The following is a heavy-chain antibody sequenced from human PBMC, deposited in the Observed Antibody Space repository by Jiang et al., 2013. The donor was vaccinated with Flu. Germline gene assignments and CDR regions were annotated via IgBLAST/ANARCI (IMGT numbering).Heavy chain of an antibody. D-gene: IGHD5-24*01. CDR2: IDPSGGST. V-gene: IGHV1-46*01. CDR3: ARSRDGYNPNYFDY. J-gene: IGHJ4*02. CDR1: GYTFINYY. Sequence: VQLVESGAEVKKPGASVKVSCKTSGYTFINYYMHWVRQAPGQGLEWMGIIDPSGGSTNSAQKFQGRVSMTRDTSTSTVYMELSSLRSEDTAVYYCARSRDGYNPNYFDYWGQGTLVTVSS.